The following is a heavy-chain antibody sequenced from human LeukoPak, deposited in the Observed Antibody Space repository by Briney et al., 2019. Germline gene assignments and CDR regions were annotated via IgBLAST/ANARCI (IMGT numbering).Heavy chain of an antibody. V-gene: IGHV4-34*01. CDR2: INHSGST. Sequence: SETLSLTCAVYGGSFSGYYWSWIRQPPGKGLEWIGEINHSGSTNHNPSLKSRVTISVDTSKNQFSLKLSSVTAADTAVYYCARGDEQGYCSGGSCFPFDYWGQGTLVTVSS. J-gene: IGHJ4*02. CDR1: GGSFSGYY. D-gene: IGHD2-15*01. CDR3: ARGDEQGYCSGGSCFPFDY.